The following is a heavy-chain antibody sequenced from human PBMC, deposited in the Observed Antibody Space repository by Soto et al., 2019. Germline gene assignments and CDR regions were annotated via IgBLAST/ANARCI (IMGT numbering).Heavy chain of an antibody. V-gene: IGHV4-31*03. CDR1: GGSISSGGYY. CDR2: IYYSGST. J-gene: IGHJ6*02. Sequence: PSETLSLTCTVSGGSISSGGYYWSWVRQHPGKGLEWIGYIYYSGSTYYNPSPKSRVTISVDTSKNQFSLKLSSVTAADTAVYYCARAWTNVDIVAYYGMDVWGQGTTVTVSS. CDR3: ARAWTNVDIVAYYGMDV. D-gene: IGHD5-12*01.